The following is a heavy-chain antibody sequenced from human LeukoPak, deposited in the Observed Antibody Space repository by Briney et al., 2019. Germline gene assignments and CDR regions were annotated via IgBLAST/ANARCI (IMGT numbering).Heavy chain of an antibody. J-gene: IGHJ4*02. Sequence: SETLSLTCTVSGGSIGSYYWSWIRQPPGKGLEWIGYIYYSGSTNYNPSLKSRVTISVDTSKNQFSLKLSSVTAADTAVYYCARVDSSGYYIDYWGQGTLVTVSS. CDR1: GGSIGSYY. V-gene: IGHV4-59*01. D-gene: IGHD3-22*01. CDR3: ARVDSSGYYIDY. CDR2: IYYSGST.